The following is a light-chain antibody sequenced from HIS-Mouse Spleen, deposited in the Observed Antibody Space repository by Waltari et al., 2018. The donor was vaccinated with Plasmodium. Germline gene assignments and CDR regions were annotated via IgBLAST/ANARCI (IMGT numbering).Light chain of an antibody. CDR2: AAS. CDR1: QSISSY. V-gene: IGKV1-39*01. CDR3: QQNYNTWT. J-gene: IGKJ1*01. Sequence: DIQMTQSTSSMSAFAGDRVTITCLASQSISSYLNWYQQKPGKAPKLLIYAASSLQSGVPSRFSGSGSGTDFTLTISSLQPEDFATYYCQQNYNTWTFGQGTKVEIK.